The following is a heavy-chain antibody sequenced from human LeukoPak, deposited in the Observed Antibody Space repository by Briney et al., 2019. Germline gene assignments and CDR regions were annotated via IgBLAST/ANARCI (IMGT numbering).Heavy chain of an antibody. J-gene: IGHJ4*02. CDR2: MNPNSGNA. Sequence: ASVKVSCKASGYTFTSYDINWVRQATGQGLEWMGWMNPNSGNAGYAQKFQGRVTMTRNTSMSTAYMELSSLRSEDTAVYYCARKVLGRRWLPSDYWGQGTLVTVSS. CDR3: ARKVLGRRWLPSDY. V-gene: IGHV1-8*01. D-gene: IGHD5-24*01. CDR1: GYTFTSYD.